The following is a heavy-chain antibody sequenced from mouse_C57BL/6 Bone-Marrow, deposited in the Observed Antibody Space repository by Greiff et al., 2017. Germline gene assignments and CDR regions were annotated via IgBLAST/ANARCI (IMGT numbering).Heavy chain of an antibody. CDR3: ARDALYGSSPYWHCHV. D-gene: IGHD1-1*01. CDR2: SRNKANDYTT. J-gene: IGHJ1*03. V-gene: IGHV7-1*01. Sequence: EVMLVESGGGLVQSGRSLRLSCATSGFTFSDVYMEWVRQAPGKGLEWIAASRNKANDYTTEYSASVKGRFIVSRDTSQSILYLQLNALRAEDTALYYCARDALYGSSPYWHCHVGGTGTTVTVLS. CDR1: GFTFSDVY.